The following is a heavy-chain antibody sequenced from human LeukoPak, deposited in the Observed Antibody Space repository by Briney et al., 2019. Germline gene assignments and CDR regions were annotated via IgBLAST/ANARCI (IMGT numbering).Heavy chain of an antibody. J-gene: IGHJ4*02. CDR1: GYTFTNYA. D-gene: IGHD2-2*01. CDR2: INAGNGNT. V-gene: IGHV1-3*01. Sequence: ASVKVSCKASGYTFTNYAMHWVRQAPGQRLEWMGWINAGNGNTEYSQKFQGRVTITRDTSASTAYMELSSLRSEDTAVCYCARVYCSSTSCHYYFDYWGQGTLVTVSS. CDR3: ARVYCSSTSCHYYFDY.